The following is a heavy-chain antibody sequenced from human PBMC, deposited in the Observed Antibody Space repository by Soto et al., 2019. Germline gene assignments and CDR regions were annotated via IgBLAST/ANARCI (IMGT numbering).Heavy chain of an antibody. CDR1: GASVSSGRYY. J-gene: IGHJ4*02. D-gene: IGHD6-19*01. CDR2: IYYSGST. V-gene: IGHV4-61*01. Sequence: ETLALTCPVSGASVSSGRYYGSWIRQPPGKGLEWIGYIYYSGSTKYNPSLKSRVTISVDTSKKQFSLKLSSMTAADTDVYYCARSGSGSGWLGGQGTLVTVSS. CDR3: ARSGSGSGWL.